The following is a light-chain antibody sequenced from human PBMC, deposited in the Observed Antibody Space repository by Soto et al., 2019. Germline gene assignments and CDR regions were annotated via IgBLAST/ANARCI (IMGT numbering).Light chain of an antibody. J-gene: IGKJ5*01. CDR2: DAY. CDR1: QSVSSSC. Sequence: EIVLTQSPGTLSLSPGERATLSCRASQSVSSSCLGWYQQKPGQAPRLLIYDAYSRVTGSPDRFSGSGSGTDFTLTISRLEPEDFAVYYRQQYRSSPITFGQGTRLEIK. CDR3: QQYRSSPIT. V-gene: IGKV3-20*01.